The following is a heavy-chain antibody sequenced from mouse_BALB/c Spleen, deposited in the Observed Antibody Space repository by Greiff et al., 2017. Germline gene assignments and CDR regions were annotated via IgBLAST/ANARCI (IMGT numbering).Heavy chain of an antibody. J-gene: IGHJ3*01. CDR1: GFTFSSFG. V-gene: IGHV5-17*02. Sequence: EVQGVESGGGLVQPGGSRKLSCAASGFTFSSFGMHWVRQAPEKGLEWVAYISSGSSTIYYADTVKGRFTISRDNPKNTLFLQMTSLRSEDTAMYYCAREDYDAWFAYWGQGTLVTVSA. D-gene: IGHD2-4*01. CDR2: ISSGSSTI. CDR3: AREDYDAWFAY.